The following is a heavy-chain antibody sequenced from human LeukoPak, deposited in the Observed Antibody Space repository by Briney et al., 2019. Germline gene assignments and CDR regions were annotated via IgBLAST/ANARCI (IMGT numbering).Heavy chain of an antibody. CDR1: GFSFRTYA. CDR2: IWFDKNQ. D-gene: IGHD2-8*01. V-gene: IGHV3-33*08. J-gene: IGHJ6*02. CDR3: ARDRHCVNGVCHSPPGMDV. Sequence: GGSLRLSCAASGFSFRTYAIHWVRQAPGKGLEWVADIWFDKNQHFADSVKGRFAISRDNSKNTVYLQINSLRAEDTAVYYCARDRHCVNGVCHSPPGMDVWGQGTTVTVSS.